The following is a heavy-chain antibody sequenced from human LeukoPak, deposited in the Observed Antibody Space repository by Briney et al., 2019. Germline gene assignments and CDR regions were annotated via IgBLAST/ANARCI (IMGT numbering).Heavy chain of an antibody. Sequence: ASVKVSCKASGGTFSSYAINWVRQATGQGLEWMGWMDPNSGNTGYAQKFQGRVTMTRNTSISTAYMELSSLRSEDTAVYYCAKRGYSYGLQYYYYYYMDVWGKGTTVTVSS. J-gene: IGHJ6*03. CDR3: AKRGYSYGLQYYYYYYMDV. D-gene: IGHD5-18*01. V-gene: IGHV1-8*02. CDR2: MDPNSGNT. CDR1: GGTFSSYA.